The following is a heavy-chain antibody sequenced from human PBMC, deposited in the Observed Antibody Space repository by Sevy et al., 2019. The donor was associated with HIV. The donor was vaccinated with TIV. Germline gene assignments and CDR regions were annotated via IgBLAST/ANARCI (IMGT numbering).Heavy chain of an antibody. CDR3: ARDCSSTTCLWGLDV. Sequence: GALRLSCAASGFTFSPYSMNSVRQAPEKGLEWVAHIKRDGSEKYYVDSVKGRFSISRDSPKNSLYLQMNSLRAEDTAVYYCARDCSSTTCLWGLDVWGQGTTVTVSS. CDR2: IKRDGSEK. V-gene: IGHV3-7*03. CDR1: GFTFSPYS. J-gene: IGHJ6*02. D-gene: IGHD2-2*01.